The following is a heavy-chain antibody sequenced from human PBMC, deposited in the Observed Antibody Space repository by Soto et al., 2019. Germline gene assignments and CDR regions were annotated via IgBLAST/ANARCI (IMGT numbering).Heavy chain of an antibody. CDR3: ARGWGSEAATYFDS. CDR1: GFTFSSYG. Sequence: QVQLVESGGGVVQPGRSLRLSCAASGFTFSSYGMHWVRQAPGKGLEWVAVISYDGSNKYYADSVKGRFTISRANSKNTLYLQMNSLRAEDTAVYYCARGWGSEAATYFDSWGQGTLVTVSS. J-gene: IGHJ4*02. CDR2: ISYDGSNK. D-gene: IGHD2-15*01. V-gene: IGHV3-30*03.